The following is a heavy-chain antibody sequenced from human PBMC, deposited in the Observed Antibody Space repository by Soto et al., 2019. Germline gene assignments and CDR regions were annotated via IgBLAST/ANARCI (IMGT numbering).Heavy chain of an antibody. J-gene: IGHJ3*01. Sequence: PSETLSLTCAVSGGSICTSNWWSWVRQPPGKGLEWIGEVYRAGTTLYNPSLKSRVTISGDTSKNQFSLRLNSVTAADTAVYFCARADALDVWGQGTVVTVSS. V-gene: IGHV4-4*02. CDR2: VYRAGTT. CDR3: ARADALDV. CDR1: GGSICTSNW.